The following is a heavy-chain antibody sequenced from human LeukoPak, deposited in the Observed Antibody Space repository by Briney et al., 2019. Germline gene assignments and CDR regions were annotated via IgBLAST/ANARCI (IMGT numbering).Heavy chain of an antibody. J-gene: IGHJ4*02. CDR1: GFTFSSYE. V-gene: IGHV3-48*03. D-gene: IGHD3-10*01. Sequence: GGSLRLSCAASGFTFSSYEMNWVRQAPGKGLEWVSYISSSGSTIYYADSVKGRFTISRDNAKNSLYLQMNSLRAEDTAVYYCARAMVRYYFDYWGQGTLVTVSS. CDR3: ARAMVRYYFDY. CDR2: ISSSGSTI.